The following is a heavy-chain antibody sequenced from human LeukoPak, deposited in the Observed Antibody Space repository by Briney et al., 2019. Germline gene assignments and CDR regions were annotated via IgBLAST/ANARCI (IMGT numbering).Heavy chain of an antibody. CDR1: TSTFNSYW. D-gene: IGHD3-10*01. J-gene: IGHJ5*02. V-gene: IGHV3-74*01. CDR2: ISDDGTTT. CDR3: ASVYRYYYGEGSYQPYLFDP. Sequence: GGSLRLSCAASTSTFNSYWMDWVRQAPGKGLEWLSRISDDGTTTNYADSVKGRFTISRDNAKNTLYLQMNSLRVDDTAVYYSASVYRYYYGEGSYQPYLFDPWGQGTLVTVSS.